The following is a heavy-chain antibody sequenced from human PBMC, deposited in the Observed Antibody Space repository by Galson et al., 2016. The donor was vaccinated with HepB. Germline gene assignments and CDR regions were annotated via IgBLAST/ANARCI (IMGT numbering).Heavy chain of an antibody. V-gene: IGHV3-30*14. CDR3: ARVGREISLAWLLY. J-gene: IGHJ4*01. D-gene: IGHD5-12*01. Sequence: SLRLSCAASGFSFNSYPMHWVRQAPGKGLEWVAILSHDGSDIYYADSVRGRFTVSSDNSERTRVLQMNILGAGDTAVYFCARVGREISLAWLLYWGHGNLVTCSS. CDR2: LSHDGSDI. CDR1: GFSFNSYP.